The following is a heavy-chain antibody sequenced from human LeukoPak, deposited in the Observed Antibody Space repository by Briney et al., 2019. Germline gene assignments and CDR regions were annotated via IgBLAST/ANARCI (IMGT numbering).Heavy chain of an antibody. D-gene: IGHD3-22*01. Sequence: GGSLRLCCAASGFTFSNYAMSWVRQAPGKGLEWVSSITGNALNTYQADFIKGRFTISRDDSKNTLYLHLSSLRVEDTAVYYCAKLQDFYDNSGYSYFDNWGQGTLVTVSS. V-gene: IGHV3-23*01. CDR3: AKLQDFYDNSGYSYFDN. CDR2: ITGNALNT. CDR1: GFTFSNYA. J-gene: IGHJ4*02.